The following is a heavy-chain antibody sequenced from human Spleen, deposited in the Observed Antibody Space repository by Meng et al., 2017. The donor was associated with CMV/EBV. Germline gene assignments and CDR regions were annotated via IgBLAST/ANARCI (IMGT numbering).Heavy chain of an antibody. CDR3: ARVSSGWDYFDY. V-gene: IGHV4-31*03. D-gene: IGHD6-19*01. J-gene: IGHJ4*02. Sequence: QVQLQESGPGLVKPSQXLSLTSNVSGGSVSSGGYYWTWIRQHPGKGLGWFGHIYYSGSTFYNPSLKRRVIISIDTSKNQFSLNLRSVTAADTAVYYCARVSSGWDYFDYWGQGTLVTVSS. CDR1: GGSVSSGGYY. CDR2: IYYSGST.